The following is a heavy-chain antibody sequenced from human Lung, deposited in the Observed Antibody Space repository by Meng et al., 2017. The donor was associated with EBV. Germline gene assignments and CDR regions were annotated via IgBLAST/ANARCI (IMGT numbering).Heavy chain of an antibody. V-gene: IGHV1-18*01. Sequence: QVHLLQSGGEVRKPGASVMVSGRASGYTFTHHGISWIRQAPGQGLEWLGWISCYNGDTIYAQKVQGRFTMTMDKSASTAYMDLRSLRSDDTAIYYCARDPSNTSGRYAYFDSWGQGTLVTVSS. CDR2: ISCYNGDT. D-gene: IGHD6-19*01. CDR3: ARDPSNTSGRYAYFDS. CDR1: GYTFTHHG. J-gene: IGHJ4*02.